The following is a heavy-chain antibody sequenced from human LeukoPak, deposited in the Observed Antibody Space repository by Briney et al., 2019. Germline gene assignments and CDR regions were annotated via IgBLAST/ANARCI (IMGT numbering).Heavy chain of an antibody. J-gene: IGHJ4*02. Sequence: PSQTLSLTCTVSGGSISSGRYYWSWIRQPAGKGLEWIGRIYTIGSTNYNPSLKSRVTIRVDTTKNRLSLKLCSVTAAETAVYYCARAGGGDTAMVGYWGQGTLVTVSS. CDR2: IYTIGST. CDR3: ARAGGGDTAMVGY. CDR1: GGSISSGRYY. V-gene: IGHV4-61*02. D-gene: IGHD5-18*01.